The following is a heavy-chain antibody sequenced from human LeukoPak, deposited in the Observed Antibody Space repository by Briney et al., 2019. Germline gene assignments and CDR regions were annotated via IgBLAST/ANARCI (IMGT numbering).Heavy chain of an antibody. CDR1: GASISSYY. J-gene: IGHJ4*02. V-gene: IGHV4-4*09. D-gene: IGHD5-24*01. CDR2: IYHSGST. Sequence: SETLSLTCTVSGASISSYYWSWIRQPPGKGLEWIGSIYHSGSTYYNPSLKSRVTISVDTSKNQFSLNLSSVTAADTAFYYCARNGYTSGDYWGQGTLVTVSS. CDR3: ARNGYTSGDY.